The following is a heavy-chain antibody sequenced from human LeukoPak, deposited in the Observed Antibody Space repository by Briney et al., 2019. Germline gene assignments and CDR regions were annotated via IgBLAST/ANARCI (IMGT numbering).Heavy chain of an antibody. CDR2: ISDSGANT. CDR3: AKAPPYTKYFDY. D-gene: IGHD1-1*01. J-gene: IGHJ4*02. Sequence: SGGSLRLSCAASGFTFSTYAMSWVRQAPGKGLEWVSTISDSGANTFYADAVKGRFTISRDNSKNTLYLQMYSLRAEDTAIYYCAKAPPYTKYFDYWGQGTLLTVSS. CDR1: GFTFSTYA. V-gene: IGHV3-23*01.